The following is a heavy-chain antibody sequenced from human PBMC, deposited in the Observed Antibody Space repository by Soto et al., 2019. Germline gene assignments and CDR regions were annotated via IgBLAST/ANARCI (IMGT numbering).Heavy chain of an antibody. J-gene: IGHJ4*02. Sequence: QVQLVESGGGVVQPGRSLRLSCAASGFTFSSYGMHWVRQAPGKGLEWVAVIWYDGGNKYYADSVKGRFTISRDNSKNTLYLQMNSLRVEDTAVYYCARDRYSSGWYDLDYWGQGTLVTVSS. D-gene: IGHD6-19*01. CDR3: ARDRYSSGWYDLDY. CDR1: GFTFSSYG. CDR2: IWYDGGNK. V-gene: IGHV3-33*01.